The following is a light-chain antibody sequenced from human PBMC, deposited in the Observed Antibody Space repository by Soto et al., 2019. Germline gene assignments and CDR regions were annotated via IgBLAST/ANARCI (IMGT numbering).Light chain of an antibody. J-gene: IGLJ1*01. V-gene: IGLV2-14*03. CDR2: DVS. CDR3: SSYTSSSLYV. Sequence: QSVLTQPASVSGSPGQSITISCTGTSSDVGGYDYVSWYQHHPGKAPKLMIYDVSNQPSGVSNRFSGSKSGNTASQTISGLQVEEEADYYCSSYTSSSLYVFGTGTKVTV. CDR1: SSDVGGYDY.